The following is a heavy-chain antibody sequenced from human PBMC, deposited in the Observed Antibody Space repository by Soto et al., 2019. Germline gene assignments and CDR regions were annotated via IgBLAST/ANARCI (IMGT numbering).Heavy chain of an antibody. CDR3: GRVYSRWTSRGYYYYGMDV. CDR2: IYYSGST. Sequence: SETLSLTCTVSGGSISSYYWSWIRQPPGKGLEWIGDIYYSGSTNYNPSLKSRVTISVDTSKNQFSLKLSSVTAADTAVYYCGRVYSRWTSRGYYYYGMDVWGQGTTVTVSS. V-gene: IGHV4-59*01. CDR1: GGSISSYY. D-gene: IGHD2-21*01. J-gene: IGHJ6*02.